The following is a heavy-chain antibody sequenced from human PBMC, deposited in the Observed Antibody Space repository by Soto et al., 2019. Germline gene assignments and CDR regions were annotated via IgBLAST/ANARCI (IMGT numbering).Heavy chain of an antibody. V-gene: IGHV3-33*01. D-gene: IGHD2-2*02. J-gene: IGHJ5*02. CDR2: IWYDGSNK. CDR1: GFTFSTYG. Sequence: GGSLRLSCAASGFTFSTYGMHWVRQAPGKGLQWVALIWYDGSNKYYADSVKGRFTISRDNSKNTLYLQMNSLRAEDTAVYYCARDHTEIHNWFDPWGQGTLVTVSS. CDR3: ARDHTEIHNWFDP.